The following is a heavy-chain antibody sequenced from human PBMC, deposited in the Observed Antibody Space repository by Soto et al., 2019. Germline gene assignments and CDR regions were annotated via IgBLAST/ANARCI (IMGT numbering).Heavy chain of an antibody. Sequence: SQTLSLTCAISGDSVSSNSAAWNWIRQSPSRGLEWLGRAYYRSQWYYDSAVSVRSRITVIPDTSKNQFSLQLNSVTPEDTAVYYCTKQKGDSRTYKDMVVWYPGTMVTVFS. J-gene: IGHJ6*02. V-gene: IGHV6-1*01. D-gene: IGHD1-20*01. CDR1: GDSVSSNSAA. CDR2: AYYRSQWYY. CDR3: TKQKGDSRTYKDMVV.